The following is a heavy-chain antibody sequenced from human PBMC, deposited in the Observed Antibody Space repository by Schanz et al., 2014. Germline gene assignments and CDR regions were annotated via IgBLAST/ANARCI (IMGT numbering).Heavy chain of an antibody. CDR2: INPYDDTI. J-gene: IGHJ3*02. CDR3: VTEKRMESGTWAKAFDI. V-gene: IGHV1-18*01. D-gene: IGHD3-3*01. CDR1: GYTFTSYG. Sequence: QGQLVQSGAEVKKPGASVKVSCKASGYTFTSYGITWVRQAPGQGLEWMGLINPYDDTIDYAKKFQGRFTMTRDTSTTTVYMELSSLRSDDTAMYYCVTEKRMESGTWAKAFDIWGQGTWVTASS.